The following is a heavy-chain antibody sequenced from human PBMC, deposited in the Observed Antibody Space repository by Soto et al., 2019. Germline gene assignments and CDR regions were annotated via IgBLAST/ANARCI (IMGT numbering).Heavy chain of an antibody. CDR3: ARGASDYSYSFDY. J-gene: IGHJ4*02. D-gene: IGHD4-17*01. CDR1: GDSISSGDSY. Sequence: QVELQESATGLVKPSQTLFPTCTVSGDSISSGDSYWSSLRQPPGKSLEWIGFIYHSGSTYYNRSLKSRVTISVDSSKNQFSLRLTSLTAADTAVYFCARGASDYSYSFDYWGQGTMVTVSS. V-gene: IGHV4-30-4*01. CDR2: IYHSGST.